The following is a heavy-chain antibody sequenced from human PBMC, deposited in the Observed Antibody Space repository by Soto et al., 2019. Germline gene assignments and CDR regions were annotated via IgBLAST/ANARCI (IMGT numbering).Heavy chain of an antibody. Sequence: EVQLVQSGAEMKKPGESLRISCRPSGYSFTTYWIGWVRQMPGKGLEWIAIVYPGDSKTRYNPSFQGQVTISADKSINTAYLQWSSLKASDTAMYYCVRFKYSTSVRYFQHWGQGTLVIVSS. CDR1: GYSFTTYW. CDR2: VYPGDSKT. CDR3: VRFKYSTSVRYFQH. V-gene: IGHV5-51*01. J-gene: IGHJ1*01. D-gene: IGHD6-6*01.